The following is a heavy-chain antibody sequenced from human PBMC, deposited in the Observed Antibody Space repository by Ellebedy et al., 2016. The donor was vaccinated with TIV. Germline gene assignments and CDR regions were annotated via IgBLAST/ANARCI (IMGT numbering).Heavy chain of an antibody. J-gene: IGHJ4*02. CDR1: GFAFSNYA. V-gene: IGHV3-23*01. CDR2: ISDSGSNT. CDR3: AKALRPAAILFTNY. D-gene: IGHD2-2*01. Sequence: GESLKISCAASGFAFSNYAMSWVRQAPGQGLEWVSGISDSGSNTYYADSVKGRFTISRDVPRKTLYLQMNSLRAADTAVYYCAKALRPAAILFTNYWGQGTLVTVSS.